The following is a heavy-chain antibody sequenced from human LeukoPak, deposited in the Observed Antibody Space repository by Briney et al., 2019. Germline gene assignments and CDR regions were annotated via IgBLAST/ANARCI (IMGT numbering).Heavy chain of an antibody. CDR1: GYSISSGYY. Sequence: PSETLSLTCAVSGYSISSGYYWGWIRQPPGKGLEWIGSIYHSGSTYYNPSLKSRVTTSVDTSKNQFSLKLSSVTAADTAVYYCARPVGQNGYFDYWGQGTLVTVSS. V-gene: IGHV4-38-2*01. CDR3: ARPVGQNGYFDY. J-gene: IGHJ4*02. D-gene: IGHD2-15*01. CDR2: IYHSGST.